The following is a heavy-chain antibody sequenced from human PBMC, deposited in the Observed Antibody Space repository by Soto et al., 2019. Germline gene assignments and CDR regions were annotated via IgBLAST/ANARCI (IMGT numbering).Heavy chain of an antibody. CDR2: ISYDGSNK. J-gene: IGHJ4*02. D-gene: IGHD3-9*01. V-gene: IGHV3-30-3*01. CDR3: ARDYYDILTGSPSAPAY. Sequence: PGGSLRLSCAASGFTFSSYAMHWVRQAPGKGLEWVAVISYDGSNKYYADSVKGRFTISRDNSKNTLYLQMNSLRAEDTAVYYCARDYYDILTGSPSAPAYWGQGT. CDR1: GFTFSSYA.